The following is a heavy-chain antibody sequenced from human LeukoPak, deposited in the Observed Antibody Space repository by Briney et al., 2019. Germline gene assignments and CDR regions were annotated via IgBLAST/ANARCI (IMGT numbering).Heavy chain of an antibody. D-gene: IGHD6-13*01. J-gene: IGHJ4*02. CDR3: ARGATNSTWVAHHFDY. V-gene: IGHV1-18*01. CDR2: ISGYNGNT. Sequence: GASVKVPCKTSGYTFSSYGITWVRQAPGQGLQWMGWISGYNGNTNYAQSLQGRATMTIDTSTNTAYMELRSLKSDDTAVYYCARGATNSTWVAHHFDYWGQGTLVSVSS. CDR1: GYTFSSYG.